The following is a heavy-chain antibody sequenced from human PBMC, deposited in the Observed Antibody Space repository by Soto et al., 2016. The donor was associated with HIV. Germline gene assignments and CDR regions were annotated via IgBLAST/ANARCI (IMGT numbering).Heavy chain of an antibody. D-gene: IGHD1-1*01. J-gene: IGHJ3*02. CDR2: INPNSGGT. CDR3: ARVGYDWNDAGAFDI. CDR1: GYTFTVYY. V-gene: IGHV1-2*02. Sequence: QVQLVQSGAEVKKPGASVKVSCKASGYTFTVYYMHWVRQAPGQGLEWMGWINPNSGGTNYAQKFQGRVTMTRDTSISTAYMELSRLRSDDTAVYYCARVGYDWNDAGAFDIWGQGTMVTVSS.